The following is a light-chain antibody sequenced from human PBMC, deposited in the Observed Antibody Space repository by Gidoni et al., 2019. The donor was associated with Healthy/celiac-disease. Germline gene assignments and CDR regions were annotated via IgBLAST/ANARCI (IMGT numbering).Light chain of an antibody. CDR1: QSVSSN. Sequence: EIVMKQSPATLSVSPGERATLSCRASQSVSSNLAWYQQKPGQAPRLLIYGASTRATGIPARFSGSVSGTEFTLTISNLQSEDFAVYYFQQYNNWPPWTFGQGTKVEIK. V-gene: IGKV3-15*01. CDR2: GAS. CDR3: QQYNNWPPWT. J-gene: IGKJ1*01.